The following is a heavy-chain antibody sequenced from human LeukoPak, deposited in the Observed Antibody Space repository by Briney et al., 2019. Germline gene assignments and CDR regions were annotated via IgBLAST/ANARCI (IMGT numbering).Heavy chain of an antibody. Sequence: GGSLTLSCAASGFTLSSYAMSWVRQAPGKGLEWVSAISGSGGSTYYADSVKGRFTISRDNSKNTLYLQMNSLRAEDTAVYYCAKDLRLLGNDDYFDYWGQGTLVTVSS. CDR2: ISGSGGST. J-gene: IGHJ4*02. D-gene: IGHD2-15*01. CDR1: GFTLSSYA. V-gene: IGHV3-23*01. CDR3: AKDLRLLGNDDYFDY.